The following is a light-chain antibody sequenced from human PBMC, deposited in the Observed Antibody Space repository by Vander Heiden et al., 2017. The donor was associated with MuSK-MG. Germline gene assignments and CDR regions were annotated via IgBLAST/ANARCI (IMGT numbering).Light chain of an antibody. CDR1: QSVSSNY. J-gene: IGKJ3*01. CDR3: QQYGSWYT. V-gene: IGKV3-20*01. CDR2: GAS. Sequence: EIVLTQSPGPLSLSPGERATLSCRASQSVSSNYLAWYQQIPGQAPRLLIYGASSRATGIPDRFSGSGSGTDFTLTISRLEPEDFAVYYCQQYGSWYTFGPGTKVDIK.